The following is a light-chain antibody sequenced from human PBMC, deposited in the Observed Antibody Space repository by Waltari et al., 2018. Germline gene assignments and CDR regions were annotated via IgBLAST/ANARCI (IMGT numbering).Light chain of an antibody. J-gene: IGKJ1*01. V-gene: IGKV3-20*01. CDR3: QHYATTPWT. CDR1: QSVYNNY. CDR2: GAS. Sequence: EIVLTQSPGTLSLSPGERATLSCRASQSVYNNYLAWYQQKPGQAPGLLIYGASVRDTGIPDRFSGSGSGTDFTLTISRLEAEDFAVYYCQHYATTPWTFGQGTKVDIK.